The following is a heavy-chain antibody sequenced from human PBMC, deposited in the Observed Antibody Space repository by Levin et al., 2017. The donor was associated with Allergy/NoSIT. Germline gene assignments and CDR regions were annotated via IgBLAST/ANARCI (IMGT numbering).Heavy chain of an antibody. Sequence: QPGGSLRLSCAASGFTFSKFYMHWVRQAPGKGLVWVSRVISDGSITYYPYSVKGRSTTSRDNARNKLYLQMNSLRAEDTAVYYCGRGSCSSTSCLDNWGQGILVTVSS. CDR3: GRGSCSSTSCLDN. D-gene: IGHD2-2*01. CDR2: VISDGSIT. CDR1: GFTFSKFY. V-gene: IGHV3-74*01. J-gene: IGHJ4*02.